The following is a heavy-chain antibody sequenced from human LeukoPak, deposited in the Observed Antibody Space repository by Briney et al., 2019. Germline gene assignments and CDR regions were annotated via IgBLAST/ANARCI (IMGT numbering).Heavy chain of an antibody. CDR1: GGSINNSPYY. V-gene: IGHV4-39*01. CDR2: MHYSGTT. D-gene: IGHD1-26*01. Sequence: PSETLSLTCNVSGGSINNSPYYWAWIRQPPGKGLEWIASMHYSGTTYHNPSLRSRVTISVDTSKNQFSLRLISVTAADTAVYYCARNDRGRPADYWGKGTLVTVSS. J-gene: IGHJ4*02. CDR3: ARNDRGRPADY.